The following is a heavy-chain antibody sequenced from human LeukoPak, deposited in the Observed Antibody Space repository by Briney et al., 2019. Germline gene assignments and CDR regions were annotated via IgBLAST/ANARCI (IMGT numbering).Heavy chain of an antibody. CDR2: INTNTGNP. CDR3: GRDPKLGIRGYTYGYIDF. CDR1: NYTFINFG. V-gene: IGHV7-4-1*02. J-gene: IGHJ4*02. D-gene: IGHD5-18*01. Sequence: GASVKVSCKTSNYTFINFGISWVRQAPGQGLEWMGWINTNTGNPTYAQGFFTGRYVFSLDTSVNTAYLQITGLKADDTAVYYCGRDPKLGIRGYTYGYIDFWGQGTLVTVAS.